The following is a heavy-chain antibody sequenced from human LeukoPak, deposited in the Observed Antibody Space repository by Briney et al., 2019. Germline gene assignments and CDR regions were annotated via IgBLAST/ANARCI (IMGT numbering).Heavy chain of an antibody. D-gene: IGHD1-26*01. Sequence: GGSLRLSCAASGFTFSSYGMHWVRQAPGKGLEWVAFIRYDGSNKYYADSVKGRFTISRDNSKNTLYLQMNSPRAEDTAVYYCARREGGFYSWGIAYWGQGTLVTVSS. J-gene: IGHJ4*02. CDR2: IRYDGSNK. CDR1: GFTFSSYG. CDR3: ARREGGFYSWGIAY. V-gene: IGHV3-30*02.